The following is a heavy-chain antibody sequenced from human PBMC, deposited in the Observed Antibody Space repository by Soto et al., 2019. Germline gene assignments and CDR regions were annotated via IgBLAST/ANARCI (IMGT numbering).Heavy chain of an antibody. J-gene: IGHJ4*02. CDR1: GGSFSGYY. D-gene: IGHD1-26*01. Sequence: QVQLQQWGAGLLKPSETLSLTCAVYGGSFSGYYWSWIRQSPGKGLEWIGEITHTGDTNYNPSLKSRVTISVDTSKKQFSLKVTSVSAADTAVYYCARGGGSYSRGFDYWGQGTLVTVSS. CDR2: ITHTGDT. V-gene: IGHV4-34*01. CDR3: ARGGGSYSRGFDY.